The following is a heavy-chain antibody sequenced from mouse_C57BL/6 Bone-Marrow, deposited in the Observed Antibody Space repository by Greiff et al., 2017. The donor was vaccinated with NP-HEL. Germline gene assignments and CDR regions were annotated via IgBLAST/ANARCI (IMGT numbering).Heavy chain of an antibody. Sequence: VQLQQPGAELVRPGTSVKLSCKASGYTFTSYWMHWVKQRPGQGLEWIGVIDPSDSYTNYNQKFKGKATLTVDTSSSSAYMQLSSLTSEDSAVYYCARSKGSSGSRFAYWGQGTLVTVSA. CDR3: ARSKGSSGSRFAY. V-gene: IGHV1-59*01. CDR1: GYTFTSYW. J-gene: IGHJ3*01. CDR2: IDPSDSYT. D-gene: IGHD3-2*02.